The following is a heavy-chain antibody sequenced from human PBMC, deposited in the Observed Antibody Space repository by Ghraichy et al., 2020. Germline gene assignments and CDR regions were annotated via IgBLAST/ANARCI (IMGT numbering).Heavy chain of an antibody. CDR1: GGGIGSYF. Sequence: SETLSLTCSVSGGGIGSYFWSWIRQPPGKGLEWIGYIYYSGTTNYNPSLKSRVTISVDTSKNQFSLKVNSLTAVDTAVYFCARGWIVSTYYYGMDVWGQGTTVTVSS. J-gene: IGHJ6*02. V-gene: IGHV4-59*01. CDR3: ARGWIVSTYYYGMDV. D-gene: IGHD1-1*01. CDR2: IYYSGTT.